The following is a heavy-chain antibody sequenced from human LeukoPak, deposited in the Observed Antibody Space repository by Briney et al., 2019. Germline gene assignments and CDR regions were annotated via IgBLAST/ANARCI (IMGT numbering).Heavy chain of an antibody. V-gene: IGHV1-18*01. D-gene: IGHD3-3*01. J-gene: IGHJ4*02. CDR1: GYTFTSYG. CDR2: VSAYNGNT. CDR3: ARDRTYDFWSGYYSPINFDY. Sequence: GASVKVSCKASGYTFTSYGISWVRQAPGQGLEWMGWVSAYNGNTNYAQKLQGRVTMTTDTSTSTAYMELRSLRSDDTAVYYCARDRTYDFWSGYYSPINFDYWGQGTLVTVSS.